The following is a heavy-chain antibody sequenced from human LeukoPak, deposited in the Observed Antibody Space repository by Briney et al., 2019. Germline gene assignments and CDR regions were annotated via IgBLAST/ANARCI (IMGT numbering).Heavy chain of an antibody. J-gene: IGHJ1*01. Sequence: PSETLSLTCNVSGGSISSYYWSWIRQPAGKGLEWIGLIYTSGGTNYNPSLKNRVTMSVDTSKNQFSLKLTSVTAADTAMYYCATQTGSGLFTLPGGQGTLVTVSS. CDR3: ATQTGSGLFTLP. CDR1: GGSISSYY. CDR2: IYTSGGT. D-gene: IGHD3-10*01. V-gene: IGHV4-4*07.